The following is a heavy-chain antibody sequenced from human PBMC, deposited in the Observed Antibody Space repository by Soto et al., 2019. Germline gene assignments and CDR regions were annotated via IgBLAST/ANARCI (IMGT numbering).Heavy chain of an antibody. V-gene: IGHV3-13*01. J-gene: IGHJ6*02. D-gene: IGHD6-6*01. Sequence: GGSLRLSCAASGFTFSSYDMHWVRQATGKGLEWVSAIGTAGDTYYPGSVKGRFTISRENAKNSLYLQMNSLRAEDTAVYYCARWRVYSSYHVLTENYYGMDVWGQGTTVTVS. CDR2: IGTAGDT. CDR1: GFTFSSYD. CDR3: ARWRVYSSYHVLTENYYGMDV.